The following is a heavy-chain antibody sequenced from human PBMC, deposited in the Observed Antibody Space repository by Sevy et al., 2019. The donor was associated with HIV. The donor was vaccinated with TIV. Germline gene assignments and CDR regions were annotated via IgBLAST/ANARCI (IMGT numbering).Heavy chain of an antibody. V-gene: IGHV1-18*01. D-gene: IGHD6-13*01. CDR3: ARDLLAIAGYSSTWSGAY. CDR2: IGANNDNA. CDR1: CYSFIDFG. J-gene: IGHJ4*02. Sequence: ASVKVSCKASCYSFIDFGITWVRQAPGQGLEWMGWIGANNDNANFAQKFQGRVTMTTDTSTSTAYMELRSLKSDDTAVYYCARDLLAIAGYSSTWSGAYWGQGTLVTVSS.